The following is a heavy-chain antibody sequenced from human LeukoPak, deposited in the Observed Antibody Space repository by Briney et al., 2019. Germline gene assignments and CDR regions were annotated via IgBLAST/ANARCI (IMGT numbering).Heavy chain of an antibody. CDR1: GVTLSSYA. CDR3: VCRIGGAPQ. CDR2: ISSSGSGGNT. Sequence: GGSLRLSCEASGVTLSSYAMSWARQAPGKGLEWVSGISSSGSGGNTYYADSVKGRFTISRDNSKNTLYLQMNSLRADDTAVYYCVCRIGGAPQWGQGTLVTVSS. V-gene: IGHV3-23*01. J-gene: IGHJ4*02. D-gene: IGHD1-26*01.